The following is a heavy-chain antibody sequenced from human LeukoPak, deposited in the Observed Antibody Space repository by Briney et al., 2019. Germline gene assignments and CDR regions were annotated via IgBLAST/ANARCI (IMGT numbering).Heavy chain of an antibody. CDR2: IYYSGST. CDR1: GGSISSYY. V-gene: IGHV4-59*01. Sequence: SETLSLTCTVSGGSISSYYWSWIRQPPGKGLEWIGYIYYSGSTNYNPSLKSRVTISVDTSKNQFSLKLSSVTAADTAVYYCAKGFTYGSGATDAFDIWGQGTMVTVSS. J-gene: IGHJ3*02. D-gene: IGHD3-10*01. CDR3: AKGFTYGSGATDAFDI.